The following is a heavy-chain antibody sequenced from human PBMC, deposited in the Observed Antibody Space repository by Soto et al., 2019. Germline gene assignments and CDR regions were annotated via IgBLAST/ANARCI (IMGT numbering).Heavy chain of an antibody. Sequence: GGSLRLSCAASGFTFSSYSMNWVRQAPGKGLEWVSSISSSSSYIYYADSVKGRFTISRDNARNSLYLQMNSLRAEDTAVYYCARAGEYSSSSFDYWGQGTLVTVSS. J-gene: IGHJ4*02. D-gene: IGHD6-6*01. V-gene: IGHV3-21*01. CDR1: GFTFSSYS. CDR2: ISSSSSYI. CDR3: ARAGEYSSSSFDY.